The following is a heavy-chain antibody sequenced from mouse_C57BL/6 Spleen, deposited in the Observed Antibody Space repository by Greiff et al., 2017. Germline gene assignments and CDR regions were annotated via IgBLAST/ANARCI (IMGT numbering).Heavy chain of an antibody. CDR3: ARSRYYDYDGGFAY. V-gene: IGHV1-26*01. CDR1: GYTFTDYY. Sequence: VQLQQSGPELVKPGASVKISCKASGYTFTDYYMNWVKQSHGKSLEWIGDINPNNGGTSYNQKFKGKATLTVDKSSSTAYMELRSLTSEDSAVYYCARSRYYDYDGGFAYWGQGTLVTVSA. CDR2: INPNNGGT. J-gene: IGHJ3*01. D-gene: IGHD2-4*01.